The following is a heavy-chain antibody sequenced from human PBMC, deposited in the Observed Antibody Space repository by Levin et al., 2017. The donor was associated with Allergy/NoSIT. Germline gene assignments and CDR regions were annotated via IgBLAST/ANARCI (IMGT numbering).Heavy chain of an antibody. CDR1: GGSISSGSYY. Sequence: SETLSLTCTVSGGSISSGSYYWSWIRQPAGRGLEWIGRIYTSGSTIYNPSLKSRVTISVDTSKNQFSLMLSSVTAADTAVYYCARAGEYDILTGYGWFDPWGQGTLVTVSS. CDR2: IYTSGST. V-gene: IGHV4-61*02. J-gene: IGHJ5*02. CDR3: ARAGEYDILTGYGWFDP. D-gene: IGHD3-9*01.